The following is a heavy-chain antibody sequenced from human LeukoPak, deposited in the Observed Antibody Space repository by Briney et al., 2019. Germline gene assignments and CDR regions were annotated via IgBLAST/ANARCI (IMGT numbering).Heavy chain of an antibody. V-gene: IGHV3-23*01. D-gene: IGHD3-22*01. CDR3: AKVNYYDSSGCPYYFDY. CDR2: ISGSGGST. J-gene: IGHJ4*02. Sequence: GGSLRLSCAASGFTFSSYAMSWVRQAPGKGLEWVSAISGSGGSTYYADSVKGRFTISRDNSKNTLYLQMNSLRAEDTAVYYCAKVNYYDSSGCPYYFDYWGQGTLVTVSS. CDR1: GFTFSSYA.